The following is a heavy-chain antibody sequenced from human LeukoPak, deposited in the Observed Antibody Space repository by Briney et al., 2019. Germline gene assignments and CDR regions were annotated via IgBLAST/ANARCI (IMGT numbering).Heavy chain of an antibody. CDR2: IIPILGIA. V-gene: IGHV1-69*04. Sequence: GSSVKVSCKASGGTFSSYAISWVRQAPGQGLEWMGRIIPILGIANYAQKFQGRVTITADKSTSTAYMELSSLRSEDTAVYYCARDPDSGSYPDRFDYWGQGTLVTVSS. D-gene: IGHD1-26*01. J-gene: IGHJ4*02. CDR3: ARDPDSGSYPDRFDY. CDR1: GGTFSSYA.